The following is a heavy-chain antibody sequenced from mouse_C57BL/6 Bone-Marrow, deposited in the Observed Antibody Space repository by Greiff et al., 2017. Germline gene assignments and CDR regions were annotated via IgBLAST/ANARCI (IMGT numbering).Heavy chain of an antibody. CDR1: GFTFSSYT. J-gene: IGHJ1*03. V-gene: IGHV5-9*01. Sequence: EVKLVESGGGLVKPGGSLKLSCAASGFTFSSYTMSWGRQTPEKRLQGVAAISGGGGNTYYPDSVEGRFTISRDNDKKILYLQMSSLRSEDTALYYCSRQVTTVLATKYFDVWGTGTTVTVSS. D-gene: IGHD1-1*01. CDR2: ISGGGGNT. CDR3: SRQVTTVLATKYFDV.